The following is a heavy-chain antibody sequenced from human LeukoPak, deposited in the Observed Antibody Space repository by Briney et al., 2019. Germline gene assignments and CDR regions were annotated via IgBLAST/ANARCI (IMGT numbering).Heavy chain of an antibody. CDR2: IRNKANSYAT. CDR1: GFTFSGSA. CDR3: TRHDDTIDY. D-gene: IGHD3-9*01. J-gene: IGHJ4*02. V-gene: IGHV3-73*01. Sequence: GGSLTLSCAASGFTFSGSAMHWVRQASGKGLEWVGHIRNKANSYATAYAASVKGRFTISRDDSKNTAYLQMNSLKTEDTALYYCTRHDDTIDYWGPGTLVTVSS.